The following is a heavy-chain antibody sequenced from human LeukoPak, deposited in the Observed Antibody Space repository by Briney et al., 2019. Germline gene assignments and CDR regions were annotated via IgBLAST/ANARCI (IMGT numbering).Heavy chain of an antibody. J-gene: IGHJ4*02. CDR1: GGTFSSYA. CDR3: AMMFGYDILTGYEEPIDY. V-gene: IGHV1-69*04. Sequence: SVKVSCKASGGTFSSYAISWVRKAPGQGLEWMGRIIPILGIANYAQKFQGRVTITADKSTSTAYMELSSLGSEDTAVYYCAMMFGYDILTGYEEPIDYWGQGTLVTVSS. D-gene: IGHD3-9*01. CDR2: IIPILGIA.